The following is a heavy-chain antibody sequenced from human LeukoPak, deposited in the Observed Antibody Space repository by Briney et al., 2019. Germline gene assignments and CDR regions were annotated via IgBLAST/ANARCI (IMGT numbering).Heavy chain of an antibody. CDR3: ARERHRGNSGNDAFDI. V-gene: IGHV1-2*02. CDR2: INPNSGGT. J-gene: IGHJ3*02. Sequence: GASVKVSCKASGYTFTGYYMHWVRQAPGQGLEWMGWINPNSGGTNYAQKFQDRVTMTTDTSTSTAYMELRSLRSDDTAVYYCARERHRGNSGNDAFDIWGQGTMVTVSS. CDR1: GYTFTGYY. D-gene: IGHD4-23*01.